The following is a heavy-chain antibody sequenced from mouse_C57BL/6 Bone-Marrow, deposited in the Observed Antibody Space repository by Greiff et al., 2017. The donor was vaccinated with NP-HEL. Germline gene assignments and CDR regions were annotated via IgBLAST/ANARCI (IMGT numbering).Heavy chain of an antibody. CDR2: ISDGGSYT. CDR1: GFTFSSYA. CDR3: ARVYYSNYVGFYYAMDY. Sequence: EVKLVESGGGLVKPGGSLKLSCAASGFTFSSYAMSWVRQTPEKRLEWVATISDGGSYTYYPDNVKGRFTISRDNAKNNLYLQMSHLKSEDTAMYYCARVYYSNYVGFYYAMDYWGQGTSVTVSS. J-gene: IGHJ4*01. D-gene: IGHD2-5*01. V-gene: IGHV5-4*03.